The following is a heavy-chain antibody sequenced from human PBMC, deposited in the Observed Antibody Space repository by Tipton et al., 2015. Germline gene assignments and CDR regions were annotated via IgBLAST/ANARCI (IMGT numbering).Heavy chain of an antibody. CDR1: GGSISSYY. D-gene: IGHD5-24*01. CDR3: ARAGMAHFDY. J-gene: IGHJ4*02. Sequence: TLSLTCTVSGGSISSYYWSWIRQSPGKGLEWIGYIDYSGSTRYNPSLKSRLTMSVDTSKKQFSLMLSSVTAADTAVYYCARAGMAHFDYWGQGTLVTASS. CDR2: IDYSGST. V-gene: IGHV4-59*01.